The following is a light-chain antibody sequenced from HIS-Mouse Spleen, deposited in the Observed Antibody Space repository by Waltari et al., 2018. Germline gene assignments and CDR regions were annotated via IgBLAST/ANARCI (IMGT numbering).Light chain of an antibody. CDR3: QVWDSSSDHVV. J-gene: IGLJ2*01. CDR2: GDS. Sequence: SYVLTQPPSVSVAPGKPARIPCGGNNIGSKSVHWYQQKPGQAPVLGVYGDSDRPSGIPERFSGSKSGNTATLTISRVEAGDEADYYCQVWDSSSDHVVFGGGTKLTVL. CDR1: NIGSKS. V-gene: IGLV3-21*03.